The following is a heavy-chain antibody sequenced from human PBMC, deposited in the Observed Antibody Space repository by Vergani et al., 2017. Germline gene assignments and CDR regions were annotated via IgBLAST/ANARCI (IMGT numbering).Heavy chain of an antibody. CDR2: ISYDGSNK. Sequence: QAQLVESGGGVVQPGRSLRLSCAASGFTFSSYGMHWVRQAPGKGLEWVAVISYDGSNKYYADSVKGRFTISRDNSKNTLYLQMNSLRAEDTAVYYCARDSSGWGYYYYYYGMDVWGQGTTVTVSS. D-gene: IGHD6-19*01. CDR3: ARDSSGWGYYYYYYGMDV. CDR1: GFTFSSYG. V-gene: IGHV3-30*03. J-gene: IGHJ6*02.